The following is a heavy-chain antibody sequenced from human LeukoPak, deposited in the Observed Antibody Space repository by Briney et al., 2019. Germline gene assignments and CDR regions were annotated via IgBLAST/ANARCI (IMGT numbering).Heavy chain of an antibody. J-gene: IGHJ5*02. V-gene: IGHV3-21*01. CDR1: GFTFSSYS. D-gene: IGHD6-6*01. CDR3: ARAYSSSSDNWFDP. CDR2: ISSSSSYI. Sequence: GGSLRLSCAASGFTFSSYSMNWVRQAPGKGLEWVSSISSSSSYIYYADSVKGRFTISRDNAKNSLYLQMNSLRVEDTAVYYCARAYSSSSDNWFDPWGQGTLVTVSS.